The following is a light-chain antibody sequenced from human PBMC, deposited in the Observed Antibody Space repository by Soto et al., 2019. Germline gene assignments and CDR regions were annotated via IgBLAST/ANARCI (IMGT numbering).Light chain of an antibody. CDR3: QSYDTSLRGVV. J-gene: IGLJ2*01. CDR1: RSNLGAGFG. V-gene: IGLV1-40*01. Sequence: QAVVTQPPSVSGAPGQRVTISCTGSRSNLGAGFGVHWYQQLPGTAPKLLIYDNNNRPSGVPDRFSGSKSGTSASLAITGLQAEDEAVYSCQSYDTSLRGVVFGGGTQLTVL. CDR2: DNN.